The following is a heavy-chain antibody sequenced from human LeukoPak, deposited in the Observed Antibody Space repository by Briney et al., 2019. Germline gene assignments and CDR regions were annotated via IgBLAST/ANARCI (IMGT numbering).Heavy chain of an antibody. CDR3: ARTRVGRVVPAAIPNYYYYYMDV. Sequence: GGSLRLSCAASGFTFSSYWMSWVRQAPGKGLEWVANIKQDGSEKYYVDSVKGRFTISRDNAKNSLYLQMNSLRAEDTAVYYCARTRVGRVVPAAIPNYYYYYMDVWGKGTTVTVSS. V-gene: IGHV3-7*01. J-gene: IGHJ6*03. D-gene: IGHD2-2*01. CDR1: GFTFSSYW. CDR2: IKQDGSEK.